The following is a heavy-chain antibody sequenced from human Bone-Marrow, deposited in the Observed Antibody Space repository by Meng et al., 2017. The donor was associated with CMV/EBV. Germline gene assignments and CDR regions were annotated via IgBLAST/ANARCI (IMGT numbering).Heavy chain of an antibody. V-gene: IGHV3-74*01. Sequence: GGSLRLSCAASGFTFSNYWMHWVRQAPGKGLMWVSRIFIDGSSTSYADSVKGRFTISRDNAKNTLFLQMNSLRAEDTAMYYCARSCSSTSCYSPFDIWGQGTMVTVSS. J-gene: IGHJ3*02. CDR1: GFTFSNYW. CDR3: ARSCSSTSCYSPFDI. D-gene: IGHD2-2*01. CDR2: IFIDGSST.